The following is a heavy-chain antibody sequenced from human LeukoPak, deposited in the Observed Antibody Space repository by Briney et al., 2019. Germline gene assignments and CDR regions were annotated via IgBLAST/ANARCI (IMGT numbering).Heavy chain of an antibody. CDR3: ARGPVVVAAKGYYFDY. CDR1: GGTFSSYA. D-gene: IGHD2-15*01. J-gene: IGHJ4*02. V-gene: IGHV1-69*05. CDR2: IIPIFGTA. Sequence: SVKVSCKASGGTFSSYAISWVRQAPGQGLEWMGGIIPIFGTANYAQEFQGRVTITTDESTSTAYMELSSLRSEDTAVYYCARGPVVVAAKGYYFDYWGQGTLVTVSS.